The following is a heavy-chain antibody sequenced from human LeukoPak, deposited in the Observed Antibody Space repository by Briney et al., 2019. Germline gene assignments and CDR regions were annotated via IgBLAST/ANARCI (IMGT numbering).Heavy chain of an antibody. CDR2: IYHTGIT. CDR3: ARGGDWLFDY. Sequence: PSETLSLTCTVSGDFIGSGSYYYNWIRQHPGKGLEWIGYIYHTGITSYNPSLKSRVIMSVDKSMNQLSLELNSVTAADTAVYYCARGGDWLFDYRGQGILVTVSS. CDR1: GDFIGSGSYY. D-gene: IGHD2-21*02. V-gene: IGHV4-31*03. J-gene: IGHJ4*02.